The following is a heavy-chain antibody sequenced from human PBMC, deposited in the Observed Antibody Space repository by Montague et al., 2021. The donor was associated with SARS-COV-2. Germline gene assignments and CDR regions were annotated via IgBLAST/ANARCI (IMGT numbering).Heavy chain of an antibody. CDR1: GGSISSSSYY. Sequence: SETLSLTCTVSGGSISSSSYYWGWIRQPPGKGLEWIGSIYYSGSTYYNPSPKSRVTISVDTSKNQFSLKLSSVTAADTAVYYCARRVTGTTVHYYYYGMDVWGQGTTVTVSS. J-gene: IGHJ6*02. D-gene: IGHD1-20*01. CDR2: IYYSGST. CDR3: ARRVTGTTVHYYYYGMDV. V-gene: IGHV4-39*01.